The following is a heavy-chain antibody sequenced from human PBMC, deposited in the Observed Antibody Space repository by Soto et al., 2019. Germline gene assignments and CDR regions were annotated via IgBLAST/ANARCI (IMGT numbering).Heavy chain of an antibody. CDR3: AKDPDSGYEIDY. CDR2: ISYDGSNK. J-gene: IGHJ4*02. CDR1: GFTFSSYG. Sequence: QVQLVESGGGVVQPGRSLRLSCAASGFTFSSYGMHWVRQAPGKGLEWVAVISYDGSNKYYADSVKGRFTISRDNSKNTLYLQMNSLRAEDTAVYYCAKDPDSGYEIDYWGQGTLVTVSS. D-gene: IGHD5-12*01. V-gene: IGHV3-30*18.